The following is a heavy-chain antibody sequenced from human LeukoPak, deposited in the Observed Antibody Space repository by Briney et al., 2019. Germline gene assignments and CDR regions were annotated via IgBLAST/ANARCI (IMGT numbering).Heavy chain of an antibody. D-gene: IGHD3-3*01. CDR1: GYTFTGYY. J-gene: IGHJ3*02. CDR3: ARGRTIFGVVISSNDAFDI. V-gene: IGHV1-69*04. CDR2: IIPILGIV. Sequence: SVKVSCKASGYTFTGYYMHWVRQAPGQGLEWMGRIIPILGIVNYAQKFQGRVTITADKSTSTAYMELSSLRSEDTAVYYCARGRTIFGVVISSNDAFDIWGQGTMVTVSS.